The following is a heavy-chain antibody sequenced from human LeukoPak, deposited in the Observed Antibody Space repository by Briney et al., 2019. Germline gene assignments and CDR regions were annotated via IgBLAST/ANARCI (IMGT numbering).Heavy chain of an antibody. CDR2: MNPNSGNT. D-gene: IGHD5-18*01. V-gene: IGHV1-8*03. J-gene: IGHJ6*03. Sequence: ASVKVSCKASGYTFTSYGISWVRQAPGQGLEWMGWMNPNSGNTGYAQKFQGRVTITRNTSISTAYMELSSLRSEDTAVYYCAVRGYSYGPENYYYYYMDVWGKGTTVTVSS. CDR1: GYTFTSYG. CDR3: AVRGYSYGPENYYYYYMDV.